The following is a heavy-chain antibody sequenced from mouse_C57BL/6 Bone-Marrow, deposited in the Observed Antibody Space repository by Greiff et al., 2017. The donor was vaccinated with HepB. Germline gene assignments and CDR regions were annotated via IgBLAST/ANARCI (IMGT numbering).Heavy chain of an antibody. CDR2: INPGSGGT. V-gene: IGHV1-54*01. CDR1: GYAFTNYL. D-gene: IGHD2-3*01. CDR3: AGWRGYSGAWFAY. Sequence: QVQLQQSGAELVRPGTSVKVSCKASGYAFTNYLIEWVKQRPGQGLEWIGVINPGSGGTNYNEKFKGKATLTADKSSSTAYMQLSSLTSEDSAVYFCAGWRGYSGAWFAYWGQGTLVTVSA. J-gene: IGHJ3*01.